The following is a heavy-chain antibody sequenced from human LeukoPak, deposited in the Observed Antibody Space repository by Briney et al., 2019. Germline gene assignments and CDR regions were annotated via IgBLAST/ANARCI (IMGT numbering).Heavy chain of an antibody. Sequence: ASVKVSCKASGYTFTSYGISWVRQAPGKGLEWMGGFDPEDGETIYAQKFQGRVTMTEDTSTDTAYMELSSLRSEDTAVYYCATVFPVEWLLSWGQGTLVTVSS. CDR3: ATVFPVEWLLS. V-gene: IGHV1-24*01. D-gene: IGHD3-3*01. CDR2: FDPEDGET. CDR1: GYTFTSYG. J-gene: IGHJ5*02.